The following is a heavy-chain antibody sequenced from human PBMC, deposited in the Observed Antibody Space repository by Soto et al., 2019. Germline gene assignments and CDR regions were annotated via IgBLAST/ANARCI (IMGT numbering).Heavy chain of an antibody. Sequence: SETLSLTCAVYGGSFSVYYWSWIRQPPGKGLEWIGEINHSGSTNYNPSLKSRVTISVDTSKNQFSLKLSSVTAADTAVYYCARDYSSSFHGMDVWGQGTTVTVSS. D-gene: IGHD6-6*01. J-gene: IGHJ6*02. CDR2: INHSGST. CDR1: GGSFSVYY. V-gene: IGHV4-34*01. CDR3: ARDYSSSFHGMDV.